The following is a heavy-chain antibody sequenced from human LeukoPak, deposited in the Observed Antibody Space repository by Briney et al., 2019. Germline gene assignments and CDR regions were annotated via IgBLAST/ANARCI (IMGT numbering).Heavy chain of an antibody. CDR2: LTSSSGYT. Sequence: GGSLRLSCAASGFTFCDYYMSWLPHAPGKGREWISLLTSSSGYTCSADSVKGRFTISRDNAKNSLYLQMNSLRDEDTAVYYCARPRRSLDAFDIWGQGTMVTVSS. V-gene: IGHV3-11*06. J-gene: IGHJ3*02. CDR3: ARPRRSLDAFDI. CDR1: GFTFCDYY. D-gene: IGHD1-26*01.